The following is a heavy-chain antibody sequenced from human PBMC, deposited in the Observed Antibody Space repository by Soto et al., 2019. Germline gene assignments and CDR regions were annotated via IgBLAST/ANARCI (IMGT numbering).Heavy chain of an antibody. CDR1: GGSLSSSSYY. CDR3: ARETSSGRDGYNFVFDY. Sequence: TLSLTCTVSGGSLSSSSYYWGWIRQPPGRGLEWIGYIYYCGSTYCNPALKSLVTISVDTSKNQSALKLSSVAAADAAVYYCARETSSGRDGYNFVFDYWGQGTLVTVSS. CDR2: IYYCGST. V-gene: IGHV4-30-4*08. J-gene: IGHJ4*02. D-gene: IGHD5-12*01.